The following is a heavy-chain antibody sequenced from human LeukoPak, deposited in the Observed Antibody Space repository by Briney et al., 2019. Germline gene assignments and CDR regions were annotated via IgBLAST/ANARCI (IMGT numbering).Heavy chain of an antibody. CDR3: ARDGYYFHSSGYYQIDY. J-gene: IGHJ4*02. CDR2: ISYDGSSK. Sequence: RGSLRLSCAASGFVFRNYFMSWVRQAPGKGLEWVTVISYDGSSKYYADSVKGRFTVSRDNSKNTLFLHMNSLRAEDTAVYYCARDGYYFHSSGYYQIDYWGQGTPVTVSS. V-gene: IGHV3-30*03. CDR1: GFVFRNYF. D-gene: IGHD3-22*01.